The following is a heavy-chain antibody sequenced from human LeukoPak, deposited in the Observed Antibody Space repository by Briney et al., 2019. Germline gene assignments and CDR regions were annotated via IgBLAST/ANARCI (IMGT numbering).Heavy chain of an antibody. D-gene: IGHD3-3*01. V-gene: IGHV3-23*01. CDR3: AFSRFLEWSNDAFDI. J-gene: IGHJ3*02. CDR2: ICGSGGSK. CDR1: GFTFSSYA. Sequence: GGSLRLSCAASGFTFSSYAMSWVRQAPGKGVEWVSAICGSGGSKYYAASVKGGITIPRDNSKNTLYLQMNSLRAEDTAVYYCAFSRFLEWSNDAFDIWGQGTMVTVSS.